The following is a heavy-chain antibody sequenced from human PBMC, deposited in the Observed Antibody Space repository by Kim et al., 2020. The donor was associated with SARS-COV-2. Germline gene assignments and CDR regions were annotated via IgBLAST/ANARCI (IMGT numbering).Heavy chain of an antibody. CDR3: GREGRLLGAFDI. J-gene: IGHJ3*02. D-gene: IGHD2-15*01. V-gene: IGHV3-7*03. CDR2: IKPDGSGK. Sequence: GGSLRLSCAASGFTFSTYWMTWVRQAPGKGLEWVANIKPDGSGKYYVDSVKGRFTISRDNAKTSLYLQMNSLRAEDTAVYYCGREGRLLGAFDIWGQGT. CDR1: GFTFSTYW.